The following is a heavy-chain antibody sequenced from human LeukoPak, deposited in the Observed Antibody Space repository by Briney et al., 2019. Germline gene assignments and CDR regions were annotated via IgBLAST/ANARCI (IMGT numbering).Heavy chain of an antibody. J-gene: IGHJ4*02. CDR1: GFTFSSYS. Sequence: PGGSLRLSCAASGFTFSSYSMNWVRQAPGKGLEWVSSISSSSSYIYYADSVKGRFTISRDNAKNSLYPQMNSLRAEDTAVYYCAKEPSYIWGSYRYTDYFDYWGQGTLVTVSS. CDR3: AKEPSYIWGSYRYTDYFDY. D-gene: IGHD3-16*02. V-gene: IGHV3-21*01. CDR2: ISSSSSYI.